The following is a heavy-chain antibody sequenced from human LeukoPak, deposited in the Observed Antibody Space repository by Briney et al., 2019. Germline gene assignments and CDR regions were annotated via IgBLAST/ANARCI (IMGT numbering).Heavy chain of an antibody. CDR3: AKVLHLVGARYFDY. D-gene: IGHD1-26*01. J-gene: IGHJ4*02. CDR2: ITTGDGNT. V-gene: IGHV3-23*01. CDR1: GFTFSSYT. Sequence: GGSLRLSCAASGFTFSSYTMTWVRQAPGKGLKWVSTITTGDGNTYYADSVKGRFTVSRDDSKNTLYLQMNSLRAEDTAVYYCAKVLHLVGARYFDYWGQGTLVTVSS.